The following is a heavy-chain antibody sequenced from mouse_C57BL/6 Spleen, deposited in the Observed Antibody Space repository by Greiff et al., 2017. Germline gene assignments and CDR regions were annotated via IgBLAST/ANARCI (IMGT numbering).Heavy chain of an antibody. CDR1: GYTFTDHT. D-gene: IGHD2-4*01. CDR3: ARLYDYDGYAMDY. J-gene: IGHJ4*01. Sequence: VMLVESDAELVKPGASVKISCKVSGYTFTDHTIHWMKQRPEQGLEWIGYIYPRDGSTKYNEKFKGKATLTADKSSSTAYMQLNSLTSEDSAVYFCARLYDYDGYAMDYWGQGTSVTVSS. CDR2: IYPRDGST. V-gene: IGHV1-78*01.